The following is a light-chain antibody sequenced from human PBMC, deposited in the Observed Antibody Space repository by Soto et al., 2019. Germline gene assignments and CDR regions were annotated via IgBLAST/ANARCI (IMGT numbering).Light chain of an antibody. V-gene: IGKV3-20*01. J-gene: IGKJ2*01. CDR2: GAS. CDR1: QSVSSSSY. CDR3: RQYGSSPSYT. Sequence: EIVLTQSPGTLSLSPGERATLSCRASQSVSSSSYLAWYQQKPGQAPRHLIYGASSRATGIPDRFSGSGSATFFALTISSLESEDFAVYYCRQYGSSPSYTFGQGIKLEIK.